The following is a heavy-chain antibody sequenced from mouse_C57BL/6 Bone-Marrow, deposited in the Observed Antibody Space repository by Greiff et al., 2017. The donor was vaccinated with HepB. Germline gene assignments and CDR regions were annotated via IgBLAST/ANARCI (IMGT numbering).Heavy chain of an antibody. V-gene: IGHV5-6*02. CDR3: ARRGGLLRYYAMDY. CDR2: ISSGGSYT. Sequence: EVKLVESGGDLVKPGGSLKLSCAASGFTFSSYGMSWVRQTPDKRLEWVATISSGGSYTYYPDSVKGRFTISRDNAKNTLYLQMSSLKSEDTAMYYCARRGGLLRYYAMDYWGQGTSVTVSS. D-gene: IGHD2-3*01. J-gene: IGHJ4*01. CDR1: GFTFSSYG.